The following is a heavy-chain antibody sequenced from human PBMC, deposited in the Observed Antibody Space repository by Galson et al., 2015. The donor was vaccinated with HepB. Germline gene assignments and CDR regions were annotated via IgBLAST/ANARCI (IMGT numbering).Heavy chain of an antibody. D-gene: IGHD2-15*01. V-gene: IGHV1-69*13. CDR3: ARVGTWWLRKGMDV. Sequence: SVKVSCKASGGTFSSYAISWVRQAPGQGLEWMGGIIPIFGTANYAQKFQGRVTITADESTSTAYMELSSLRSDDTAVYYCARVGTWWLRKGMDVWGQGTTVTVSS. J-gene: IGHJ6*02. CDR1: GGTFSSYA. CDR2: IIPIFGTA.